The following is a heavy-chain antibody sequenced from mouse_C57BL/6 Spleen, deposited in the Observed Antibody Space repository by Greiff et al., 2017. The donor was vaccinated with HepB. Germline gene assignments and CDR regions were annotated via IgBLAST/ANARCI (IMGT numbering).Heavy chain of an antibody. D-gene: IGHD1-1*01. CDR3: ASSGWGLRYFDY. V-gene: IGHV1-18*01. J-gene: IGHJ2*01. CDR2: INPNNGGT. Sequence: VQLQQSGPELVKPGASVKIPCKASGYTFTDYNMDWVKQSHGKSLEWIGDINPNNGGTIYNQKFKGKATLTVDKSSITAYMALRSLASEDTAVYYCASSGWGLRYFDYWGQGTTLTVSS. CDR1: GYTFTDYN.